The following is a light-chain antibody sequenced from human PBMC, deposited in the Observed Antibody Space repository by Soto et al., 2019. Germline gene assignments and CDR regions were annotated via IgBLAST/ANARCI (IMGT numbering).Light chain of an antibody. CDR2: VNSDGSH. J-gene: IGLJ3*02. CDR1: SRHSSYA. Sequence: QSALTQSPSASASLGASVKLTCTLSSRHSSYAIAWHQQQPEKGPRYLMKVNSDGSHNKGDGIPDRFSGSSSGAERYLTISSLQSEDEADYYCQTWGAGIRVFGGGTKLTVL. V-gene: IGLV4-69*01. CDR3: QTWGAGIRV.